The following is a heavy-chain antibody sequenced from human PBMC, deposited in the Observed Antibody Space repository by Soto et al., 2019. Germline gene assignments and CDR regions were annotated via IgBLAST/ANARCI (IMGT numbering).Heavy chain of an antibody. Sequence: GGSLRLSCAASGFTFDDYGMSWVRQAPGKGLEWVSGINWNGGSTGYADSVKGRFTISRDNAKNSLYLQMNSLRAEDTALYHCARAIVATIKGSYYYYMDVWGKGTTVTVSS. CDR3: ARAIVATIKGSYYYYMDV. CDR1: GFTFDDYG. D-gene: IGHD5-12*01. CDR2: INWNGGST. J-gene: IGHJ6*03. V-gene: IGHV3-20*01.